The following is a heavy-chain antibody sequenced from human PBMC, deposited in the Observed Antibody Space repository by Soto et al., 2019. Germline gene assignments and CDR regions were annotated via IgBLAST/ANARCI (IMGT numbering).Heavy chain of an antibody. V-gene: IGHV1-69*04. Sequence: SVKVSCKASGGTFSSYTISWVRQAPGQGLEWMGRIIPILGIANYAQKFQGRVTITADKSTSTAYMELSSLRSEDTAVYYCAREYYYDSSGYYGAFDIWGQGTMVTVSS. CDR1: GGTFSSYT. CDR3: AREYYYDSSGYYGAFDI. J-gene: IGHJ3*02. D-gene: IGHD3-22*01. CDR2: IIPILGIA.